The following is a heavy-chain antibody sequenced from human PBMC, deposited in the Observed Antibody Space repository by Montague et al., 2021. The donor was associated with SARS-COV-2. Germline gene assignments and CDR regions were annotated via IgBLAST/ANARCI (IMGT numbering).Heavy chain of an antibody. D-gene: IGHD3-10*01. V-gene: IGHV4-39*02. CDR1: SGSIISSGYY. CDR3: ARGMIRGVTTPFDY. CDR2: IYYSGTT. Sequence: ETLSLTCSVSSGSIISSGYYWGWIRQPPGKELEWIGNIYYSGTTYYNPSLQSRGTISVDTSKNHLSLRLSSVTAADTAVYFYARGMIRGVTTPFDYWGQGSQVTVSS. J-gene: IGHJ4*02.